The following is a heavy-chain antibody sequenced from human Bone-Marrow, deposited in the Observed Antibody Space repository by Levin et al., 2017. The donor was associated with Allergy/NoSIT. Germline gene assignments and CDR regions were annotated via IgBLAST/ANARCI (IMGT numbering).Heavy chain of an antibody. J-gene: IGHJ3*02. CDR3: ARHDYIWGRPDPVRPFNI. D-gene: IGHD3-16*01. Sequence: MSSETLSLTCAISGASVSSNSAAWTWIRQSPSRGLEWLGRTYYGSKWYNDYAVSVKSRIVINPDTSKNQFSLQLNSVTPEDTAVYYCARHDYIWGRPDPVRPFNIWGQGTMVTVSS. CDR1: GASVSSNSAA. CDR2: TYYGSKWYN. V-gene: IGHV6-1*01.